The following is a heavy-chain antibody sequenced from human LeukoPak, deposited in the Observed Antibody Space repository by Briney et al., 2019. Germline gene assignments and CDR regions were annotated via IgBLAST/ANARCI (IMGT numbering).Heavy chain of an antibody. D-gene: IGHD6-19*01. CDR2: ISKTSASI. J-gene: IGHJ4*02. CDR3: AKRQWLGHGGPYDS. CDR1: GFTFSSYS. Sequence: GGSLRLSCAASGFTFSSYSVNWVRQAPGKGLEWLSYISKTSASIYYANSVKGRFTISKDNAKNTLYLQMNSLRAEDTAVYYCAKRQWLGHGGPYDSWGQGTPVTVSS. V-gene: IGHV3-48*01.